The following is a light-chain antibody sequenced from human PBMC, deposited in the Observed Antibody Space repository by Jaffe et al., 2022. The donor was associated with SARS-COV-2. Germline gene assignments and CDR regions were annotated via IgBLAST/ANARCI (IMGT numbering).Light chain of an antibody. CDR3: GSWDTVLPGLV. CDR2: DDD. Sequence: QSVLTQPPSVSAAPGQTVAISCSGGSSNIETNFVFWYQHLPGTAPKLVITDDDRRPSGIPARLSGSKSGTSATLRITGLQTGDEADYYCGSWDTVLPGLVFGGGTRLTVL. CDR1: SSNIETNF. J-gene: IGLJ2*01. V-gene: IGLV1-51*01.